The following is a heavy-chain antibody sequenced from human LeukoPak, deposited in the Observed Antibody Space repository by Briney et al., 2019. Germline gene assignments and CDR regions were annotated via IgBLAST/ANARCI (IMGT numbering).Heavy chain of an antibody. V-gene: IGHV3-30*18. CDR2: ISYDGSNK. CDR3: AKGVGYYDIGPWYDAFDI. D-gene: IGHD3-22*01. J-gene: IGHJ3*02. Sequence: GGSLRLSCAASGFTFSSYGMHWVRQAPGKGLEWVAVISYDGSNKYYADSVKGRFTISRDNSKNTLYLQMNSLRAEDTAVYYCAKGVGYYDIGPWYDAFDIWGQGTMVTVSS. CDR1: GFTFSSYG.